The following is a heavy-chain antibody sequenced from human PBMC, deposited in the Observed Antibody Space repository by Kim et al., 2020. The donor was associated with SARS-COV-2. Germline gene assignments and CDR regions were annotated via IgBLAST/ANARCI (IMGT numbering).Heavy chain of an antibody. J-gene: IGHJ3*02. D-gene: IGHD6-25*01. Sequence: ADPVKGRFTITRDNAKNSLYLQMNSLRAEDTALYYCAKDRGSAGFYAFDIWGQGTMVTVSS. CDR3: AKDRGSAGFYAFDI. V-gene: IGHV3-9*01.